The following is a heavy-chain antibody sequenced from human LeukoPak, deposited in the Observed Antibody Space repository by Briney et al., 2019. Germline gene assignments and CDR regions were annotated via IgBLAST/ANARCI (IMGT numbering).Heavy chain of an antibody. J-gene: IGHJ4*02. V-gene: IGHV1-69*05. CDR3: ARATYYYDSSGYLPDY. Sequence: SVKVSCKASGGTFSSYAISWVRQAPGQGLEWMGGIIPIFGTANYAQKFQGRVTITTDESTSTAYMELSSLRSEDTAVYYCARATYYYDSSGYLPDYWGQGTLVTVSS. D-gene: IGHD3-22*01. CDR2: IIPIFGTA. CDR1: GGTFSSYA.